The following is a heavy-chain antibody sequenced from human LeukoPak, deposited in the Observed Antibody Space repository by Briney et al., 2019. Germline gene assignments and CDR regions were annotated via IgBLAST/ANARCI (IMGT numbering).Heavy chain of an antibody. J-gene: IGHJ6*02. CDR3: ARGYYYYGMDV. Sequence: SETLSLTCTDSGGSLSRYYWSWIRQPPGKGLEWSVYIYYSGSTNYNPSLKSRVTISVDTSKNQFSLKLSSVTAADTAVYYCARGYYYYGMDVWGQGTTVTVSS. V-gene: IGHV4-59*01. CDR2: IYYSGST. CDR1: GGSLSRYY.